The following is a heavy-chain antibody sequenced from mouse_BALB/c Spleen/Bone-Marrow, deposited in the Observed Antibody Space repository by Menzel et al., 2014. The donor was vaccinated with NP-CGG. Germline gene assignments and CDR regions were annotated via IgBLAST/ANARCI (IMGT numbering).Heavy chain of an antibody. Sequence: VQLQQSGPGLVQPSQSLSIPCTVSGFSLTSYGVHWVRQPPGRGLEWLGVIWRGGSTDYNAAFISRLSISKDNSKSQVFFKMNSLQADDTAIYYCARRYDYDGAWFAYWGQGTLVTVSA. V-gene: IGHV2-4*02. D-gene: IGHD2-4*01. CDR1: GFSLTSYG. CDR3: ARRYDYDGAWFAY. CDR2: IWRGGST. J-gene: IGHJ3*01.